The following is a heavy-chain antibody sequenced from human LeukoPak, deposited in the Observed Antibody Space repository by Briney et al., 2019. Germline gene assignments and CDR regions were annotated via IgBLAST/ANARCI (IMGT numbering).Heavy chain of an antibody. D-gene: IGHD2-8*01. Sequence: GGSLRLSCAASGFTFSSYSMNWVRQAPGKGLEWVSYISSSSSTIYYADSVKGRFTISRDNAKNSLYLQMNSLRAEDTAVYYCAKDGNYVVLMVYAGGFDYWGQGTLVTVSS. J-gene: IGHJ4*02. CDR2: ISSSSSTI. CDR3: AKDGNYVVLMVYAGGFDY. V-gene: IGHV3-48*04. CDR1: GFTFSSYS.